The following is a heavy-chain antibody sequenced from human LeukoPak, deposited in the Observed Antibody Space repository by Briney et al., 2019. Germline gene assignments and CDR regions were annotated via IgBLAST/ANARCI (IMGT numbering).Heavy chain of an antibody. J-gene: IGHJ4*02. D-gene: IGHD3-22*01. CDR2: ISYDGSNK. CDR3: ARDRRRPYDSSGSPDY. V-gene: IGHV3-30*03. Sequence: PGGSLRLSCAASGFTFSSYGMHWVRQAPGKGLEWVAVISYDGSNKYYADSVKGRFTISRDNSKNTLYLQMNSLRAEDTAVYYCARDRRRPYDSSGSPDYWGQGTLVTVSS. CDR1: GFTFSSYG.